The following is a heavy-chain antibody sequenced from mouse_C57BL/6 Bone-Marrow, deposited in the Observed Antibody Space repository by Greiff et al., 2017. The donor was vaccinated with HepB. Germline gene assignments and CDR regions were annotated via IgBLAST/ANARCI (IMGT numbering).Heavy chain of an antibody. CDR1: GFSLSTFGMG. D-gene: IGHD1-1*01. Sequence: QVTLKECGPGILQPSQTLSLTCSFSGFSLSTFGMGVGWIRQPSGTGLEWLAHIWWDDDKYYNPALKSRLTISKDTSKNQVFLKIANVDTADTATYYCARIRVLRYDGAMDYWGQGTSVTVSS. CDR2: IWWDDDK. V-gene: IGHV8-8*01. CDR3: ARIRVLRYDGAMDY. J-gene: IGHJ4*01.